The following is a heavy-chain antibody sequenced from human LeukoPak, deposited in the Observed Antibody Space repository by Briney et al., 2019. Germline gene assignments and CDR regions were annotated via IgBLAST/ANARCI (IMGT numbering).Heavy chain of an antibody. J-gene: IGHJ6*03. V-gene: IGHV1-2*02. Sequence: GASVKVSCKASGYTFTKYYIHWVRQAPGQGLEWMGWINPSSGGTNYAQKFQGRVTMTRDTSISTAYMELSRLRSDDTAVYYCARGVAGSYYYYYMDVWGKGTTVTISS. CDR2: INPSSGGT. D-gene: IGHD6-19*01. CDR3: ARGVAGSYYYYYMDV. CDR1: GYTFTKYY.